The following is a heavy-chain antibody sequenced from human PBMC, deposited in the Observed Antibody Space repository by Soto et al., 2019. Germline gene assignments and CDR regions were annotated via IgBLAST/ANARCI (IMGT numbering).Heavy chain of an antibody. CDR3: ARDRSPYGDYESY. J-gene: IGHJ4*02. Sequence: SETLSLTCTVAGGSISGNYWNCIRQPPGKGLEWMGYVFYSGSANYNPSFKSRVTISIDTSKRQFSLKLNSVTAADTAVYYCARDRSPYGDYESYWGQGILVTVSS. CDR1: GGSISGNY. CDR2: VFYSGSA. D-gene: IGHD4-17*01. V-gene: IGHV4-59*01.